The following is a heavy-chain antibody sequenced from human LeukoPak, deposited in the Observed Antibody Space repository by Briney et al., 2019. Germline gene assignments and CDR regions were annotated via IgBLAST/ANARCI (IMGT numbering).Heavy chain of an antibody. CDR1: GYTFTGYH. CDR3: ARSAGMGPSEIINYYYYGMDV. J-gene: IGHJ6*02. Sequence: ASVKVSCKASGYTFTGYHMHCVRQAPGQGLAWMGWINPNNGGTNYAEKFQGRVTMTRDTSISTVYMELSRLRSDDTAVYYCARSAGMGPSEIINYYYYGMDVWGQGTTVTVAS. V-gene: IGHV1-2*02. D-gene: IGHD1-26*01. CDR2: INPNNGGT.